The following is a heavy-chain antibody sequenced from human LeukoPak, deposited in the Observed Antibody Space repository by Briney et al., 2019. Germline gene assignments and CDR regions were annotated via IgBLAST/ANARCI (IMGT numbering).Heavy chain of an antibody. CDR3: ARTPSSSWYGVDWFDP. Sequence: SETLSLTCAVYGGSFSGYYWSWIRQPPGKGLEWIGEINHSGSTNYNPSLKSRVTISVDTSKNQFSLKLRSVTAADTAVYYCARTPSSSWYGVDWFDPWGQGTLVTVSS. V-gene: IGHV4-34*01. CDR1: GGSFSGYY. CDR2: INHSGST. J-gene: IGHJ5*02. D-gene: IGHD6-13*01.